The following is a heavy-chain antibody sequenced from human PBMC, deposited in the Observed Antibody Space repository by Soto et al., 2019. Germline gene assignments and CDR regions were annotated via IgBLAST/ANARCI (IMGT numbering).Heavy chain of an antibody. CDR1: GFTVSCKKY. V-gene: IGHV3-53*01. J-gene: IGHJ3*02. CDR2: LYDLDGT. D-gene: IGHD1-1*01. CDR3: ATWHLQEHAYDI. Sequence: PGGSLRLSCEAFGFTVSCKKYVAWVRQAPGKGLEWVSALYDLDGTYYADSVKGRFTTSSDSSRTTVYLQMNSLRPDDTAVYSCATWHLQEHAYDIWGQGTMVTVSS.